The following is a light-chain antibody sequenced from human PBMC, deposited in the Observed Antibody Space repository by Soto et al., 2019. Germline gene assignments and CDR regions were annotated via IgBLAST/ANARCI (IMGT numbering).Light chain of an antibody. CDR3: QQYDWFSWT. CDR1: QSINRW. J-gene: IGKJ1*01. V-gene: IGKV1-5*02. CDR2: SAL. Sequence: DIQMTQSPSTLSASVGERVTIICRASQSINRWLARYQQKPGKAPKLLIYSALVLQNGVPTRFSGSGSGTEFTLTMSSLQPDDFAVYFCQQYDWFSWTFGQGTKVDI.